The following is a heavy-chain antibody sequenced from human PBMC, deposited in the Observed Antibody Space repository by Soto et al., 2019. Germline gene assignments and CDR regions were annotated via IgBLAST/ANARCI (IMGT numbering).Heavy chain of an antibody. CDR1: GFTFSSYG. J-gene: IGHJ4*02. Sequence: PGGSLRLSCAASGFTFSSYGMHWVRQAPGKGLEWVAVIWYDGSNKYYADSVKGRFTISRDNSKNTLYLQMNSLRAEDTAVYYCAREDYGDHPLIDYWGQGTLVNVS. D-gene: IGHD4-17*01. CDR3: AREDYGDHPLIDY. CDR2: IWYDGSNK. V-gene: IGHV3-33*01.